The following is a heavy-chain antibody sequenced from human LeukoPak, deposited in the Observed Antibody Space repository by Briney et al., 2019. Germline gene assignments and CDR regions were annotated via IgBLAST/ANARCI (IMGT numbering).Heavy chain of an antibody. D-gene: IGHD2-15*01. CDR2: INHSGST. CDR3: ARGMLRGRKAGYCSGGSCYSFADY. J-gene: IGHJ4*02. Sequence: TSETLSLTCAVYGGSFSGYYWSWIRQPPGKGLEWIGEINHSGSTNYNPSLKSRVTLSVDTSKNQFSLKLSSVTAADTAVYYCARGMLRGRKAGYCSGGSCYSFADYWGQGTLVTVSS. CDR1: GGSFSGYY. V-gene: IGHV4-34*01.